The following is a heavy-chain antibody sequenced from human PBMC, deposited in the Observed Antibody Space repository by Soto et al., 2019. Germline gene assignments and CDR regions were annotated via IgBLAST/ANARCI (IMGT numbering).Heavy chain of an antibody. CDR3: ARDSARYYGSGSYLNYYYYYYMDV. CDR1: GYTFTSYY. J-gene: IGHJ6*03. V-gene: IGHV1-46*03. Sequence: ASVKVSCTASGYTFTSYYMHWVRQAPGQGLEWMGIINPSGGSTSYAQKFQGRVTMTRDTSTSTVYMELSSLRSEDTAVYYCARDSARYYGSGSYLNYYYYYYMDVWGKGTTVTVSS. D-gene: IGHD3-10*01. CDR2: INPSGGST.